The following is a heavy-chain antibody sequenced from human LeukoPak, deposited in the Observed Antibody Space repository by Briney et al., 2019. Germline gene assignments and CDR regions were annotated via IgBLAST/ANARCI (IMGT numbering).Heavy chain of an antibody. CDR2: IYYSGST. J-gene: IGHJ3*02. D-gene: IGHD1-1*01. CDR1: GGSFSGYY. CDR3: ARGLDGAFDI. Sequence: PSETLSLTCAVYGGSFSGYYWSWIRQPPGKGLEWIGSIYYSGSTYYNPSLKSRVTISVDTSKNQFSLKLSSVTAADTAVYYCARGLDGAFDIWGQGTMVTVSS. V-gene: IGHV4-34*01.